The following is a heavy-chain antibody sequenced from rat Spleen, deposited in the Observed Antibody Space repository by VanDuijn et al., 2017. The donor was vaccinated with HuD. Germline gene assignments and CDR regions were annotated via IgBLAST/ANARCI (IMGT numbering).Heavy chain of an antibody. CDR2: ISYDGSST. V-gene: IGHV5-29*01. D-gene: IGHD1-11*01. CDR1: GFTFSDYY. J-gene: IGHJ2*01. CDR3: ARQGAYGGYPFDY. Sequence: EVQLVESDGGLVQPGRSLKLSCAASGFTFSDYYMAWVRQAPTKGLEWVATISYDGSSTYYRDSVKGRFTISRDNAKSTLYLQMDSLRSEDTATYYCARQGAYGGYPFDYLGQGVMVTVSS.